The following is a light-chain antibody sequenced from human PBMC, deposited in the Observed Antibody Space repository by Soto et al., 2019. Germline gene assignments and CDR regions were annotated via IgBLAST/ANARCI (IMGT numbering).Light chain of an antibody. V-gene: IGLV2-14*03. Sequence: QSVLTQPASVSGSPGQSITISCTGTSSDVGGYNYVSWYQQHPGKAPKLMIYDVSNRPSGVSDRFSGSKSGNTASLTISGLRAEDEADYYCSSYTSSSTLGYVFGTGTKLTVL. J-gene: IGLJ1*01. CDR2: DVS. CDR1: SSDVGGYNY. CDR3: SSYTSSSTLGYV.